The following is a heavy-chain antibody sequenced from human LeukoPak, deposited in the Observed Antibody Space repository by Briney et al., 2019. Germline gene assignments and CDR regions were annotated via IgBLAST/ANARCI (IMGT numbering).Heavy chain of an antibody. CDR3: ASRGTVAPGGVY. CDR2: ISLSGDTM. V-gene: IGHV3-48*03. CDR1: GFTFSSYE. J-gene: IGHJ4*02. D-gene: IGHD6-19*01. Sequence: GGSLRLSCAASGFTFSSYEMNWVRQGPGKGLEWVSYISLSGDTMFYADSVKGRFTTSRDNPKNSLYLQMNSLRAEDTAVYYCASRGTVAPGGVYWGLGTLVTVSS.